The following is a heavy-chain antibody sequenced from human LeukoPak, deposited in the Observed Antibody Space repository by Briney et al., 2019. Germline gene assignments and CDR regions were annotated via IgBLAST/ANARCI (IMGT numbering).Heavy chain of an antibody. V-gene: IGHV4-59*12. D-gene: IGHD3-22*01. J-gene: IGHJ4*02. CDR3: ARSAVDTADFDY. Sequence: SETLSLTCTVSGGSISSYYWSWIRQPPGKGLEWIGYIYYSGSTNYNPSLKSRVTISVDTSTNQFSLKLSSVTAADTAVFYCARSAVDTADFDYWGQGTLVTVSS. CDR2: IYYSGST. CDR1: GGSISSYY.